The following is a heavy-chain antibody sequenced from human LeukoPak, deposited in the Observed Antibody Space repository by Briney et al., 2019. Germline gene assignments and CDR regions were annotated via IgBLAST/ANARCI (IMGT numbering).Heavy chain of an antibody. V-gene: IGHV1-2*02. D-gene: IGHD3-22*01. Sequence: GASVKVSCKASGYTFTGYYMHWVRQAPGQGLEWLGWLNPNSGGTSYPQKFQGRVTMTRDTSTSTAYMELSSLRSDDTAMYYCARGGEWYYDSSTHRPFDYWGQGTLVTVSS. CDR3: ARGGEWYYDSSTHRPFDY. CDR1: GYTFTGYY. J-gene: IGHJ4*02. CDR2: LNPNSGGT.